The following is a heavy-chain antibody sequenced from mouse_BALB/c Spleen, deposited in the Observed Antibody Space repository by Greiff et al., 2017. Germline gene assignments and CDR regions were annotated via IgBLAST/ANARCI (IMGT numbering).Heavy chain of an antibody. Sequence: EVQRVESGGGLVQPGGSRKLSCAASGFTFSSFGMHWVRQAPEKGLEWVAYISSGSSTIYYADTVKGRFTISRDNPKNTLFLQMTSLRSEDTAMYYCARRAYYRYDVYAMDYWGQGTSVTVSS. D-gene: IGHD2-14*01. CDR2: ISSGSSTI. CDR1: GFTFSSFG. CDR3: ARRAYYRYDVYAMDY. J-gene: IGHJ4*01. V-gene: IGHV5-17*02.